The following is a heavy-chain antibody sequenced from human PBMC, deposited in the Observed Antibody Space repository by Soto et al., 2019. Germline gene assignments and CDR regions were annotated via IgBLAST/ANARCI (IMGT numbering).Heavy chain of an antibody. D-gene: IGHD4-4*01. Sequence: SLTLSCAASAYTFSNAWMTWVHNAPGKALEWVGRIKSKTDGGTTDYAAPVKGRFTISRDDSKNTLYLQMNSLKPEDTAVYDCTAYVQYTLDYRGQGTLVAVSS. CDR1: AYTFSNAW. CDR3: TAYVQYTLDY. CDR2: IKSKTDGGTT. J-gene: IGHJ4*02. V-gene: IGHV3-15*01.